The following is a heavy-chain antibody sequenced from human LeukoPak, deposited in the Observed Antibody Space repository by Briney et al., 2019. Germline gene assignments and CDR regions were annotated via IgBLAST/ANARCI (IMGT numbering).Heavy chain of an antibody. J-gene: IGHJ4*02. Sequence: PGGSLRLSCAASGFTFSSYGMHWVRQAPGKGLEWVAVIWYDGSNKYYADSVKGRFTISRDNSKNTLYLQMNSLRAEDTAVYYCASGGYSYGYFIDYWGQGTLVTVSS. CDR1: GFTFSSYG. V-gene: IGHV3-33*01. CDR3: ASGGYSYGYFIDY. CDR2: IWYDGSNK. D-gene: IGHD5-18*01.